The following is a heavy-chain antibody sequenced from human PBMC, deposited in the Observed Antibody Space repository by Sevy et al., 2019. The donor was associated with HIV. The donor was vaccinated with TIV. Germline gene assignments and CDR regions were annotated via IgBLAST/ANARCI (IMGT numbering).Heavy chain of an antibody. CDR3: AKALNLALESMIEVIFRSLKGFEV. V-gene: IGHV3-23*01. CDR1: GFTFNTHA. Sequence: GGSLRLSCAASGFTFNTHAMNWVRQAPGKGLEWVSVISGIGSSTYYADSVKGRFTIARDNSKNTLYLQMNSLRADDTAVYYWAKALNLALESMIEVIFRSLKGFEVWGQGTMVTVSS. CDR2: ISGIGSST. D-gene: IGHD3-22*01. J-gene: IGHJ3*01.